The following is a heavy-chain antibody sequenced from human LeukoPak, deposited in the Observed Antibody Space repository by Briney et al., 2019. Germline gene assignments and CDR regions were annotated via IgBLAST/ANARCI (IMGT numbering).Heavy chain of an antibody. J-gene: IGHJ3*02. CDR2: ISGSGGST. D-gene: IGHD3-10*01. CDR3: AKFGLAGSGRYHDAFDI. V-gene: IGHV3-23*01. CDR1: GFTLSSYG. Sequence: GGSLRLSCAASGFTLSSYGMTWVRQAPGKGLEWVSAISGSGGSTYYADSVKGRSTISRDNSKNTLYLQMNSRRAEDTAVYYCAKFGLAGSGRYHDAFDIWGQGTMVTVSS.